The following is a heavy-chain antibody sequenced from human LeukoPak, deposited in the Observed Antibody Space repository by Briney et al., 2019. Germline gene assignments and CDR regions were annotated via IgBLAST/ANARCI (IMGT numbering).Heavy chain of an antibody. Sequence: PSETLSLTCAVYGGSFSGHYWTWIRRPPGKGLEWIGQINHSGSTQYKSSLKSRVTISVDTSKDQFSLKLTSVTAADTAVYYCARAPASTGSIDYRGQGTPVTVSS. CDR2: INHSGST. CDR1: GGSFSGHY. V-gene: IGHV4-34*01. CDR3: ARAPASTGSIDY. J-gene: IGHJ4*02. D-gene: IGHD2-8*02.